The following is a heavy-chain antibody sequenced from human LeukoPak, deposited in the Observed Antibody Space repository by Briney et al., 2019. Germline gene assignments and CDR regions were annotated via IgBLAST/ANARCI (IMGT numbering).Heavy chain of an antibody. CDR1: GGSISSSSYY. D-gene: IGHD5-24*01. CDR3: VRQTRDGYNYHY. Sequence: ASETLSLTCTVSGGSISSSSYYWGWIRQPPGKGLEWIGSIYYSGSTYYNPSLKSRVTISVDTSRNQFSLKLSSVTAADTAVYYCVRQTRDGYNYHYWGQGTLVTVSS. V-gene: IGHV4-39*01. J-gene: IGHJ4*02. CDR2: IYYSGST.